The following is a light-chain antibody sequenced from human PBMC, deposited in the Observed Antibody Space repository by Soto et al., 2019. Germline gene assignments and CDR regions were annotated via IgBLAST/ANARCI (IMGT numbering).Light chain of an antibody. CDR3: SSYTSSSTLYV. Sequence: QSVLTQPASVSGSPGQSITISCTGTSSDVGGYNYVSWYQQHPGKAPKLMIYDVRNRPSGVSNRFSGSKSGNTASLTISGLQAEDEADYYCSSYTSSSTLYVFGTGTKLTV. V-gene: IGLV2-14*01. CDR1: SSDVGGYNY. CDR2: DVR. J-gene: IGLJ1*01.